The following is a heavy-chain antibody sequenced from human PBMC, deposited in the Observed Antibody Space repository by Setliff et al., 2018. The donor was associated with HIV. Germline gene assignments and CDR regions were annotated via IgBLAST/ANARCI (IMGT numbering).Heavy chain of an antibody. CDR3: SARYSYGPQFDY. CDR1: GFHFGDYA. CDR2: IRSKAYGGTT. Sequence: TCTASGFHFGDYAMNWVRQAPGKGREWVGFIRSKAYGGTTEYAASVKGRFTISRDDSKSIAYLQMNSLKTEDTAMYYCSARYSYGPQFDYWGQGTLVTVSS. J-gene: IGHJ4*02. D-gene: IGHD5-18*01. V-gene: IGHV3-49*04.